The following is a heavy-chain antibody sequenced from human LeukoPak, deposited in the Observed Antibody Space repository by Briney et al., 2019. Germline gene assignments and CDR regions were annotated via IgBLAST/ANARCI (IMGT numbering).Heavy chain of an antibody. CDR1: GGSFSGYY. CDR2: INHSGST. CDR3: AREGVKPYYYDSSGYFDY. Sequence: PSETLSLTCAVYGGSFSGYYWSWIRQPPGKGLEWIGEINHSGSTNYNPSLKSRVTISVDTSKNQFSLNLSSVTAADTAVYYCAREGVKPYYYDSSGYFDYWGQGTLVTVSS. D-gene: IGHD3-22*01. J-gene: IGHJ4*02. V-gene: IGHV4-34*01.